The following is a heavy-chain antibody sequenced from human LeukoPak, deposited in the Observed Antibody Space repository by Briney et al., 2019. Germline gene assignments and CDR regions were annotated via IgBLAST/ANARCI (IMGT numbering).Heavy chain of an antibody. J-gene: IGHJ3*02. CDR2: IYYSGST. D-gene: IGHD6-19*01. CDR3: ASFGIAVEPAGDAFDI. V-gene: IGHV4-30-4*01. Sequence: SETLSLTCTVSGGSISSGDYYWSWIRQPPGKGLEWIGYIYYSGSTYYNPSLKSRVTISVDTSKNQFSLKLSSVTAAVTAVYYCASFGIAVEPAGDAFDIWGQGTMVTVSS. CDR1: GGSISSGDYY.